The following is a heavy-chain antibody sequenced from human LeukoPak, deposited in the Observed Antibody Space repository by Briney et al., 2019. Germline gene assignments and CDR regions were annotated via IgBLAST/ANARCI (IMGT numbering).Heavy chain of an antibody. CDR2: ISFDESNK. Sequence: GGSLRLSCAAAGFTFSRYGVHWVRKAPGKGLEWAASISFDESNKYIADSVKGRFTASRDNSKNILYLQMNSLRAEDTAVYYCARASTERYSSSWYNGAWGQGTLVTVSS. D-gene: IGHD6-13*01. CDR1: GFTFSRYG. J-gene: IGHJ5*02. CDR3: ARASTERYSSSWYNGA. V-gene: IGHV3-30*03.